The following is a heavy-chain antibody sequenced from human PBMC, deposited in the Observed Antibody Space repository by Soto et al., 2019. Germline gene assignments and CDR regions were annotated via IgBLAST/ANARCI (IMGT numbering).Heavy chain of an antibody. CDR2: SYYTGST. CDR3: ARDQYDFRSGSYYYAMEV. J-gene: IGHJ6*02. CDR1: GGSVSRKSHY. Sequence: PSENLSLTCTVSGGSVSRKSHYCIWIWQTPAKGLKGVGYSYYTGSTNYNPSLKGRVTMSVDTSRDQVSLRLRSVTRADTAVYYCARDQYDFRSGSYYYAMEVWGQGNKVT. D-gene: IGHD3-3*01. V-gene: IGHV4-61*01.